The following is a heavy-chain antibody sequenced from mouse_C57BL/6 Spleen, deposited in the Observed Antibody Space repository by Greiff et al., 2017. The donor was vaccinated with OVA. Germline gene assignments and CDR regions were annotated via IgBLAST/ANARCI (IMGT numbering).Heavy chain of an antibody. CDR1: GYTFTSYW. Sequence: VQLQQSGAELVRPGTSVKLSCKASGYTFTSYWMHWVKQRPGQGLEWIGVIDPSDSYTNYNQKFKGKATLTVDTSSSTAYMQLSSLTSEDSAVYYCARSDYGSSPDYWGQGTTPTVSS. J-gene: IGHJ2*01. CDR3: ARSDYGSSPDY. D-gene: IGHD1-1*01. V-gene: IGHV1-59*01. CDR2: IDPSDSYT.